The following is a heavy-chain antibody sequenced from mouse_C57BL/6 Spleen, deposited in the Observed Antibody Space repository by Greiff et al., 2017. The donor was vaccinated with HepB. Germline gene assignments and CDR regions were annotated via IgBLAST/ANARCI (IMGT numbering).Heavy chain of an antibody. D-gene: IGHD3-3*01. CDR3: VRQGRADFYAMDY. CDR2: IRSKSNNYAT. V-gene: IGHV10-1*01. J-gene: IGHJ4*01. CDR1: GFSFNTYA. Sequence: EVHLVESGGGLVQPKGSLKLSCAASGFSFNTYAMNWVRQAPGKGLEWVARIRSKSNNYATYYADSVKDRFTISRDDSESMLYLQMNNLKTEDTAMYYCVRQGRADFYAMDYWGQGTSVTVSS.